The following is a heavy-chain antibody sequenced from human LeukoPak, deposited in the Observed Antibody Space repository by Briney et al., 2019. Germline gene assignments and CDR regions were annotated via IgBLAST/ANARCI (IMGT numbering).Heavy chain of an antibody. V-gene: IGHV3-23*01. CDR2: ISGRGANT. D-gene: IGHD3-22*01. Sequence: GGSLRLSCVASGFTFTDYFMSWVRQAPGKGLEWVSSISGRGANTHYADSVKGRFTISGDYSKNTLNLQMNSLRAEDTAVYYCAKSGRVFDTSGYYWFPNWGQGILVTVSS. J-gene: IGHJ4*02. CDR3: AKSGRVFDTSGYYWFPN. CDR1: GFTFTDYF.